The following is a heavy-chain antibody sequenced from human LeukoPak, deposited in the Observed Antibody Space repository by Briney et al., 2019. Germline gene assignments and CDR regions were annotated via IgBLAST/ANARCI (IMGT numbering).Heavy chain of an antibody. V-gene: IGHV4-30-2*01. CDR1: GGSISSGGYS. Sequence: SQTLSLTCAVSGGSISSGGYSWSWIRQPPGKGLEWIGYIYHSGSTYYNPSLKSRVTISVDRSKNEFSLKLSSVTAADTAVYYCARSNSGLLDYWGQGTLVTVSS. CDR3: ARSNSGLLDY. D-gene: IGHD6-19*01. J-gene: IGHJ4*02. CDR2: IYHSGST.